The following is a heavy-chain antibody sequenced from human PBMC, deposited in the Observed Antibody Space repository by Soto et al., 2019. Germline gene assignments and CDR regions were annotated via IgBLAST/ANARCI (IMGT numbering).Heavy chain of an antibody. J-gene: IGHJ4*02. CDR1: RGSVSSNNW. Sequence: QVQLQESGPGLVKPSGTLSLTCGVSRGSVSSNNWWTWVRQPPGKGLEGIGEIYQTGTTNYNPSLQSRVTISLDKSNNHFSLKLNSVTAADTAVYYCARRIALSGTAGAPGDWGQGTLVIVSS. CDR3: ARRIALSGTAGAPGD. D-gene: IGHD6-19*01. V-gene: IGHV4-4*02. CDR2: IYQTGTT.